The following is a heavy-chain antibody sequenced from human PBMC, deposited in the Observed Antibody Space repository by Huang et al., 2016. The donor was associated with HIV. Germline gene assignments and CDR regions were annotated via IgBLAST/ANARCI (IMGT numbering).Heavy chain of an antibody. CDR2: MNPKSGNT. Sequence: QVQLVQSGAEVRKPGASVKVSCKASGYTFPSYGINWVRQAPGQGLEGMGWMNPKSGNTGDAQKFKGRVAMTRNTSMTAAYMELRSLRSDGTAVYFCARGLGRTRRFDYWGQGALVNVYS. V-gene: IGHV1-8*01. CDR1: GYTFPSYG. J-gene: IGHJ4*02. CDR3: ARGLGRTRRFDY. D-gene: IGHD2-2*01.